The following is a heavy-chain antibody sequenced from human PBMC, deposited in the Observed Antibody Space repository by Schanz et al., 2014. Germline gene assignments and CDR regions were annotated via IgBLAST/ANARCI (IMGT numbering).Heavy chain of an antibody. CDR1: GFTFSNFA. CDR3: ARDRQQLVGRIGYYYGMDV. Sequence: QVQLVESGGGVVQPGRSLRLSCAASGFTFSNFAIHWVRQAPGKGLEWVAVISYDGSHKDYADSVKGRFTISRDNSKNALYLQMNSVRAEDTAVYYCARDRQQLVGRIGYYYGMDVWGQGTTVTVSS. D-gene: IGHD6-13*01. V-gene: IGHV3-30*04. CDR2: ISYDGSHK. J-gene: IGHJ6*02.